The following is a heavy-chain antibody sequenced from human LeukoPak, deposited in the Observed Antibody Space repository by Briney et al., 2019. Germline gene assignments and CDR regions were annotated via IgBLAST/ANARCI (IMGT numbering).Heavy chain of an antibody. V-gene: IGHV3-48*01. J-gene: IGHJ4*02. CDR2: IAYTNTI. CDR1: GFSFSSYS. Sequence: SGGSLRLSCTASGFSFSSYSMNWVRQAPGKGLEWVAYIAYTNTIHYADSVRGRFAISRDNAKNSLYLQLNSLRAEDTAVYYCARAPGGLDNFDYWGQGTPVTVSS. CDR3: ARAPGGLDNFDY. D-gene: IGHD3-16*01.